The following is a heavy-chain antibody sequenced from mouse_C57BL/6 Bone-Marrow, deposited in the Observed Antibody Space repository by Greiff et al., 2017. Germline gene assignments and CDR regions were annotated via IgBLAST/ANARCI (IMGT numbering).Heavy chain of an antibody. V-gene: IGHV1-22*01. CDR1: GYSFTAYN. J-gene: IGHJ1*03. CDR3: ARVGNYYGSSYLDV. D-gene: IGHD1-1*01. Sequence: VVKPGASVKMSCKASGYSFTAYNMHWVKQSHGKSREWIGYINPNNGVTSYNQKFKGKATLTVNKSASTAYMELRSLTSEDAAVYYCARVGNYYGSSYLDVWGTGTTVTVSS. CDR2: INPNNGVT.